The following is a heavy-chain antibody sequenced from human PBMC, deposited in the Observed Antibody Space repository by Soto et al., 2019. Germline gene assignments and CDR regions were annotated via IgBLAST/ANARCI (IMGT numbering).Heavy chain of an antibody. V-gene: IGHV4-61*01. Sequence: SETLSLTCNVSGDSVSSGSYYWTWVRQPPGKGLEWIGNIYYSGTTNYNPSLQNRVTISIDTSKNQYSLRLTSVTAADTAVYYCARAFYDSSAAGVAFDLWGPGTMVTVSS. CDR3: ARAFYDSSAAGVAFDL. CDR2: IYYSGTT. J-gene: IGHJ3*01. D-gene: IGHD3-16*01. CDR1: GDSVSSGSYY.